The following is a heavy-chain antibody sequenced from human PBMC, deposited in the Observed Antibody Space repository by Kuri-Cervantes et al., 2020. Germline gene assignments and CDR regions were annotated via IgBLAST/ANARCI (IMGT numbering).Heavy chain of an antibody. CDR3: AKFGAGGARADSSGSPDAWS. D-gene: IGHD3-22*01. CDR1: GFTFSSYA. V-gene: IGHV3-23*01. Sequence: GESLKISCAASGFTFSSYAMSWVRQAPGKGLEWVSAISGSGGSTYYADSVKGRFTISRDNSKNTLYLQMNSLRAEDTAVYYCAKFGAGGARADSSGSPDAWSWGQGTLVTVSS. J-gene: IGHJ5*02. CDR2: ISGSGGST.